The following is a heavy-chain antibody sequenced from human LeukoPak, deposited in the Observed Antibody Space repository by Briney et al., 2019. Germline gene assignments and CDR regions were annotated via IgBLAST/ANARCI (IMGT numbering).Heavy chain of an antibody. V-gene: IGHV4-4*07. J-gene: IGHJ4*02. CDR1: GVSVSTYY. D-gene: IGHD3-22*01. CDR3: TRVDYFDSSGYHYYFDY. Sequence: SETLSLTCTVTGVSVSTYYWSWIRQPAGKGLEFIGRFFTSGTSGTTNYNPSLNGRVTMSLDTSKNQFSLKLSSVTAADTAVYYCTRVDYFDSSGYHYYFDYWGQGTLVTVSS. CDR2: FFTSGTSGTT.